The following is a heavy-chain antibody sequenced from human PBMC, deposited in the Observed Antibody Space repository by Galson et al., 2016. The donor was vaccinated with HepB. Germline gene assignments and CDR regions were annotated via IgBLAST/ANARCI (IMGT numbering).Heavy chain of an antibody. D-gene: IGHD6-13*01. CDR2: INPNSGGT. CDR1: GYTFTGYY. J-gene: IGHJ3*02. Sequence: SVKVSCKASGYTFTGYYLNWVRQAPGQGLEWMGWINPNSGGTNYAQKFQGWVTMTRDTSISTAYMDLSRLKSDDTAVYYCAKSQGSSSWVDAFDSWGQGTMVTVSS. V-gene: IGHV1-2*04. CDR3: AKSQGSSSWVDAFDS.